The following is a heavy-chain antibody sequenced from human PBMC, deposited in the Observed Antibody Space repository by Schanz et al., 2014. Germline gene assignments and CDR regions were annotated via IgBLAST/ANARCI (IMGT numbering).Heavy chain of an antibody. CDR3: ARDRRRYCSTASCLHDNWFDP. V-gene: IGHV1-18*01. D-gene: IGHD2-2*01. Sequence: QVQLVQSGAEVKKPGASVKASCKASGYTFTSYGISWVRQAPGQGLEWMGWISPYNGNTNYAQKLQGRVTMTADTSTGTTYMELRSLISDDTGVYYCARDRRRYCSTASCLHDNWFDPWGQGTLVIVSS. CDR2: ISPYNGNT. J-gene: IGHJ5*02. CDR1: GYTFTSYG.